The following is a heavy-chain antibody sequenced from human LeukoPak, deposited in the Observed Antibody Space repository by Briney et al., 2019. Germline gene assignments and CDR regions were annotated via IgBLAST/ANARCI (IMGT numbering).Heavy chain of an antibody. V-gene: IGHV2-70*04. J-gene: IGHJ4*02. CDR3: AREMVRGDLDY. CDR1: GSSLSTSGMR. Sequence: SGPALVKPTQTLTLTCTFSGSSLSTSGMRVSWIRQPPGKALEWLARIDWDDDKFYSTSLKTRLTISKDTSKNQVVLTMTNMDPVDTATHYCAREMVRGDLDYWGQGTLVTVSS. D-gene: IGHD3-10*01. CDR2: IDWDDDK.